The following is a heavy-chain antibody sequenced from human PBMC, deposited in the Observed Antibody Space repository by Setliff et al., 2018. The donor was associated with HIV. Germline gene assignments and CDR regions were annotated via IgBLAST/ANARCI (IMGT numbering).Heavy chain of an antibody. Sequence: PSETLSLTCAVSGYSISSGSYWAWIRQPPGKGLEWIGSIYHSGTTYYNPSLKSRVTISVDTSKNQFSLKLSSLRSEDTAVYYCARDYYYDSSGYRYFDYWGQGTLVTVSS. V-gene: IGHV4-38-2*02. CDR2: IYHSGTT. J-gene: IGHJ4*02. D-gene: IGHD3-22*01. CDR3: ARDYYYDSSGYRYFDY. CDR1: GYSISSGSY.